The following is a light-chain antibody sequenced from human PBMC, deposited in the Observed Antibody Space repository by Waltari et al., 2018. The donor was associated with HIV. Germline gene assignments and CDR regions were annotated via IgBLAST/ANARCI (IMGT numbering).Light chain of an antibody. CDR3: QQYYSYSWT. CDR2: GAS. Sequence: EVVMRQTPATLSVSPGERLTLSCRASQSVGASLAWYQQKPGQTPRLLVYGASARFTSVPARFSGSGSGTEFTLTISSLQPDDFATYYCQQYYSYSWTFGQGTKVEIK. V-gene: IGKV3-15*01. J-gene: IGKJ1*01. CDR1: QSVGAS.